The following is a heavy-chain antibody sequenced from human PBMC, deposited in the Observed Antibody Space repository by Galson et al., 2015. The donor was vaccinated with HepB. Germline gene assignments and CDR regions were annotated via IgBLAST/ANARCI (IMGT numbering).Heavy chain of an antibody. V-gene: IGHV5-51*01. CDR3: ARRSPYDYGYKDF. D-gene: IGHD5-18*01. CDR1: GYTFTNYW. Sequence: QSGAEVKKPGESLKISCKASGYTFTNYWIGWVRQLPGKGLEWMGMIYPADSQTSYSPPFQGQVTISADKSINTAYLQWRSLKASDTAMFFCARRSPYDYGYKDFWGQGTLVTVSS. CDR2: IYPADSQT. J-gene: IGHJ4*02.